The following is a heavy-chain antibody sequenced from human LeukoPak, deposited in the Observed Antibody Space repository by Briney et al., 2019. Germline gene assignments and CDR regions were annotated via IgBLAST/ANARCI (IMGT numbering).Heavy chain of an antibody. V-gene: IGHV3-74*01. CDR3: ARTAMVLHHFDY. CDR2: INSDGNST. D-gene: IGHD5-18*01. Sequence: PGGSLRLSCAASGFTFSSYWMHWVRQAPGKGLVWVSRINSDGNSTNYADSVKGRFTISRDNFKNTLYLQMNSLRAEDTAVYYCARTAMVLHHFDYWGQGTLVTVSS. J-gene: IGHJ4*02. CDR1: GFTFSSYW.